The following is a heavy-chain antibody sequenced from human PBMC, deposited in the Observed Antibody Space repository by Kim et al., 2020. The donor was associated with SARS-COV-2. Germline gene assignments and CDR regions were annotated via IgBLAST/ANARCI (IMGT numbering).Heavy chain of an antibody. V-gene: IGHV3-74*01. J-gene: IGHJ4*02. CDR1: GFTFSSYW. CDR3: ARAMTMHGGIMGY. Sequence: GGSLRLSCAASGFTFSSYWMHWVRQVPGKGLVWVSRINSDGNSISYVDSVQGRFTISRDNAKNTLYLQMNSLRVEDTALYYCARAMTMHGGIMGYWGQGTLVTVSS. CDR2: INSDGNSI. D-gene: IGHD2-2*01.